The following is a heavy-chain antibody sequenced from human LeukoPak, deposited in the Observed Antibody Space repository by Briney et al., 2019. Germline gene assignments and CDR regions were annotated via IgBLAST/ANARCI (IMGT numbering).Heavy chain of an antibody. J-gene: IGHJ3*02. CDR3: ATRSVTLYAFDI. V-gene: IGHV4-30-4*01. Sequence: SETLSLTCTVSGGSISSGDYYWSWIRQPPGKGLEWIGYIYYSGSTYYNPSLKSRVTISVDTSKNQFSLKLSSVTAADTAVYYCATRSVTLYAFDIWGQGTMVTVSS. CDR1: GGSISSGDYY. CDR2: IYYSGST. D-gene: IGHD4-17*01.